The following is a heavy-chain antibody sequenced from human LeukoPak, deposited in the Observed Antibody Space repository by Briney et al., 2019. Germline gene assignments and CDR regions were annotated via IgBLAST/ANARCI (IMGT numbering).Heavy chain of an antibody. CDR1: TFIFSSHS. Sequence: PGGSLRLSCAASTFIFSSHSMNWVRQAPGKGLEWVSSISSSSTYRKYADSVKGRFTISRDNAKNSLYLQMNSLRAEDTAVYYCARGPADTATVVGSDCWGQGTLVTVSS. CDR2: ISSSSTYR. CDR3: ARGPADTATVVGSDC. D-gene: IGHD5-18*01. J-gene: IGHJ4*02. V-gene: IGHV3-21*01.